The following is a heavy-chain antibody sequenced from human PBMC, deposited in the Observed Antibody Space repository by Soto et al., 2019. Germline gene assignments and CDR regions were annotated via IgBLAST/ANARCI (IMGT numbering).Heavy chain of an antibody. CDR3: ARESPTGDDAFDI. V-gene: IGHV3-13*01. CDR1: GFTFSSYD. CDR2: IGTAGDT. J-gene: IGHJ3*02. Sequence: GGSLRLSCAASGFTFSSYDMHWVRQATGKGLEWFSAIGTAGDTYYPGSVKGRFTISRENAKNSLYLQMNSLRAGDTAVYYCARESPTGDDAFDIWGQGTMVTVSS. D-gene: IGHD7-27*01.